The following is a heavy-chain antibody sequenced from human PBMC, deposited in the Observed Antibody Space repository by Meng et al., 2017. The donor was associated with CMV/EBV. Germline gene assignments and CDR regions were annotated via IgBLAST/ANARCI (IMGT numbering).Heavy chain of an antibody. V-gene: IGHV3-23*01. Sequence: GESLKISCAASGFTFSDYYMSWVRQAPGKGLEWVSAISGSGGSTYYADSVKGRFTISRDNSKNTLYLQMNSLRAEDTAVYYCAKYALVVVPAAIPDYFDYWGQGTLVTVSS. CDR3: AKYALVVVPAAIPDYFDY. CDR2: ISGSGGST. D-gene: IGHD2-2*01. J-gene: IGHJ4*02. CDR1: GFTFSDYY.